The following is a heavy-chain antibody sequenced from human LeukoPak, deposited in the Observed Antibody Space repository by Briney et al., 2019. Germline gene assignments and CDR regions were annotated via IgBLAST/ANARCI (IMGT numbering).Heavy chain of an antibody. CDR2: ISTSSNYI. V-gene: IGHV3-21*01. Sequence: GGSLRLSCAASGFTFSSYSMNWVRQAPGKGLEWVSSISTSSNYIYYADSVKGRFTISRDNAKNPLYLQMNSLRVEDTAVYYCARGGIAALDYWGQGTLVTVSS. CDR1: GFTFSSYS. CDR3: ARGGIAALDY. D-gene: IGHD6-13*01. J-gene: IGHJ4*02.